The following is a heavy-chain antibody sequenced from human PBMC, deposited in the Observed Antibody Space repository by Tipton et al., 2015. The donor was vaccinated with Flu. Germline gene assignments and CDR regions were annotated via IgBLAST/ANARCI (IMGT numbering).Heavy chain of an antibody. Sequence: TLSLTCTVPGGSISSYYWSWIRQPPGKGLEWIGYIYYSGSTNYNPSLKSRVTISVDTSKNQFSLKLSSVTAADTAVYYCARYGTYDGSRCFQHWGQGTLVTVSS. CDR2: IYYSGST. D-gene: IGHD1-26*01. J-gene: IGHJ1*01. CDR1: GGSISSYY. V-gene: IGHV4-59*01. CDR3: ARYGTYDGSRCFQH.